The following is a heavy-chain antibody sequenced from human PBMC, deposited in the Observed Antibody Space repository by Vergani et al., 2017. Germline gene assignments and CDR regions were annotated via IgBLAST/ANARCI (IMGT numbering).Heavy chain of an antibody. V-gene: IGHV1-69*13. J-gene: IGHJ6*02. CDR3: ARVVVITKGYYYYGMDV. CDR1: GGTFSSYA. D-gene: IGHD3-22*01. CDR2: IIPIFGTA. Sequence: QVQLVQSGAEVKKPGSSVKVSCKASGGTFSSYAISWVRQAPGQGLEWMGRIIPIFGTANYAQKFQGRVTITADESTSTAYMELSSLRSEDTAVYYRARVVVITKGYYYYGMDVWGQGTTVTVSS.